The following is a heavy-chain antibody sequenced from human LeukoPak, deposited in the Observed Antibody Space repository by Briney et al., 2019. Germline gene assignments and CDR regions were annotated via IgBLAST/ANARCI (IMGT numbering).Heavy chain of an antibody. CDR3: AIQSVDIVATEDY. Sequence: SQTLSLTCTVSGGSISSGSYYWSWIRQPAGKGLEWIGRIYTSGSTNYNPSLKSRVTISVDTSKNQFSLKLSSVTAADTAVYYCAIQSVDIVATEDYWGQGTLVTVSS. V-gene: IGHV4-61*02. CDR2: IYTSGST. D-gene: IGHD5-12*01. J-gene: IGHJ4*02. CDR1: GGSISSGSYY.